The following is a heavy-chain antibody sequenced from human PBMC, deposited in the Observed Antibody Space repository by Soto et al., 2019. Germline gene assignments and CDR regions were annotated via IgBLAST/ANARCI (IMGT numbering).Heavy chain of an antibody. Sequence: GGSLRLSCAASGFTFSSYWMSWVRQAPGKGLEWVANIKQDGSEKYYVDSVKGRFTISRDNAKNSLYLQMNSLRAEDTAVYYCARPPHPPRGYSGYDYDYYMDVWGKGTTVTVSS. V-gene: IGHV3-7*01. CDR2: IKQDGSEK. D-gene: IGHD5-12*01. J-gene: IGHJ6*03. CDR1: GFTFSSYW. CDR3: ARPPHPPRGYSGYDYDYYMDV.